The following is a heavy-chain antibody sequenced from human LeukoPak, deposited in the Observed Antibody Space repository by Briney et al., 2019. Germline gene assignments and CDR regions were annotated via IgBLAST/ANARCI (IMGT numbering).Heavy chain of an antibody. V-gene: IGHV1-2*02. J-gene: IGHJ6*01. CDR1: GYTLTDYF. D-gene: IGHD3-3*01. Sequence: ASVTVSCRTSGYTLTDYFIHWVRQAPGQGLEWMGWFYPYSRGTNIAQKFQGRVTMTRDTSISTVYLELKSPKSDDTAVYYCGRAVISGVPGGYYGMDVWGQGTTVIVSS. CDR2: FYPYSRGT. CDR3: GRAVISGVPGGYYGMDV.